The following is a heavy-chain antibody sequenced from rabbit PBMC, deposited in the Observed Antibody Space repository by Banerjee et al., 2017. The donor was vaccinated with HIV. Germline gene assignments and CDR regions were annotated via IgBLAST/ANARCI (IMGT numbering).Heavy chain of an antibody. D-gene: IGHD2-1*01. Sequence: QEQLEESGGDLVKPEGSLTLTCKASGFDLSSYYYICWVRQAPEKGLELIACIYTGTSGSTWYANWAKGRFTISKTSSTTMTLQMTSLTAADTATYFCARGDDDYPPYFNLWGPGTLVTVS. J-gene: IGHJ4*01. V-gene: IGHV1S45*01. CDR2: IYTGTSGST. CDR1: GFDLSSYYY. CDR3: ARGDDDYPPYFNL.